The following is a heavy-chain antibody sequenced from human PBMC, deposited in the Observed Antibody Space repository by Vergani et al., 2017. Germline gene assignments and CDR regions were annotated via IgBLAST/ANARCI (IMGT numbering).Heavy chain of an antibody. CDR1: RFTFSSYA. J-gene: IGHJ4*02. Sequence: QVQLVESGGGVVQPGRSLRLSCAASRFTFSSYAMHWVRQAPGKGLEWVAVISYDGSNKYYADSVKGRFTISRDNSKNTLYLQMNSLRAEDTAVYYCARSLYSSSSPDYWGQGTLVTVSS. V-gene: IGHV3-30-3*01. CDR3: ARSLYSSSSPDY. CDR2: ISYDGSNK. D-gene: IGHD6-6*01.